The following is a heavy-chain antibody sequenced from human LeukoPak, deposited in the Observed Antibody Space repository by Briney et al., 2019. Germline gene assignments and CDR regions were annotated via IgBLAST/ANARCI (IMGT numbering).Heavy chain of an antibody. V-gene: IGHV3-30*04. CDR3: ARDHGSGSYYTYFDY. J-gene: IGHJ4*02. Sequence: GGSLRLSCAASGFSFSTYEMNWVRQAPGKGLEWVAVISYDGSNKYYADSVKGRFTISRDNSKNTLYLQMNSLRAEDTAVYYCARDHGSGSYYTYFDYWGQGTLVTVSS. CDR2: ISYDGSNK. D-gene: IGHD3-10*01. CDR1: GFSFSTYE.